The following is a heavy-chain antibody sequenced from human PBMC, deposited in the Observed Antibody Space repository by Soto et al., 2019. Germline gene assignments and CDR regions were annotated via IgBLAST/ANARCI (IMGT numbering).Heavy chain of an antibody. Sequence: SETLSLTCTVSGGSISYNFWTWIRQPPGKGLEWIGYIYYTGSTNYNPSLKSRVSISVDTSKNQFSLKLSSVTAADTAVYYCAKSDHGNSKSPSDSGGQGSLVTVSS. V-gene: IGHV4-59*01. CDR2: IYYTGST. J-gene: IGHJ4*02. D-gene: IGHD4-17*01. CDR3: AKSDHGNSKSPSDS. CDR1: GGSISYNF.